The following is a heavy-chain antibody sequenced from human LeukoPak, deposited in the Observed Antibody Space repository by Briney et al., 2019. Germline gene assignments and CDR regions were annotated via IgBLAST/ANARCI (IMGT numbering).Heavy chain of an antibody. CDR3: ARDGTGYSSSWYQAPFDY. CDR2: ISYDGSNK. D-gene: IGHD6-13*01. V-gene: IGHV3-30-3*01. J-gene: IGHJ4*02. CDR1: GFTFSSYA. Sequence: GRSLRLSCAASGFTFSSYAMHWVRQAPGKGLEWVAVISYDGSNKYYADSVKGRFTISRDNSKNTPYLQMNSLRAEDTAVYYCARDGTGYSSSWYQAPFDYWGQGTLVTVSS.